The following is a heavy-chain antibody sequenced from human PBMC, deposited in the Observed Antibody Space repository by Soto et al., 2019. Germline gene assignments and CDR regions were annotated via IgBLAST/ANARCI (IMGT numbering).Heavy chain of an antibody. Sequence: WGSLRLSCAASGFSFSSYEMNWVRQAPGKGLEWVSYISSSGRNIYYADSVKDRFTISRDNAKNSLYLQMNSLRAEDTAVYYCASHQYPHDFCSGYPLANYGTDVWGDETPVPVST. CDR2: ISSSGRNI. D-gene: IGHD3-3*01. V-gene: IGHV3-48*03. CDR1: GFSFSSYE. J-gene: IGHJ6*04. CDR3: ASHQYPHDFCSGYPLANYGTDV.